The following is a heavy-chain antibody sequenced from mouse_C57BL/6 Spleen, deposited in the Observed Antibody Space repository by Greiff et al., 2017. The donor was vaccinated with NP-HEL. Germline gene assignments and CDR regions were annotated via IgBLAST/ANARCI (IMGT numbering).Heavy chain of an antibody. D-gene: IGHD2-10*02. CDR2: ISSGGDYI. CDR1: GFPFRSYA. Sequence: EVHLVESGEGLVKPGGSLKLSCAASGFPFRSYAMSWVRQTPEKRLEWVAYISSGGDYIYYADTVKGRFTISRDNARNTLYLQMSSLKSDDTASDYCKINPSNHFDYWGQGTTLTVSS. V-gene: IGHV5-9-1*02. J-gene: IGHJ2*01. CDR3: KINPSNHFDY.